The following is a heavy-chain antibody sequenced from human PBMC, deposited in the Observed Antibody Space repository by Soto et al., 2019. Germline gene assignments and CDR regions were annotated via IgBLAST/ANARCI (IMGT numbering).Heavy chain of an antibody. D-gene: IGHD3-22*01. V-gene: IGHV5-51*01. J-gene: IGHJ3*02. Sequence: GESLKISCKGSGYSFTSYWIGWVRQMPGKGLEWMGIIYPGDSDTRYSPSFQGQVTISADKSISTAYLQWSSLKASDTAMYYCARSVTDSSGYPYPFQDDAFDIWGQGTMVTVSS. CDR1: GYSFTSYW. CDR3: ARSVTDSSGYPYPFQDDAFDI. CDR2: IYPGDSDT.